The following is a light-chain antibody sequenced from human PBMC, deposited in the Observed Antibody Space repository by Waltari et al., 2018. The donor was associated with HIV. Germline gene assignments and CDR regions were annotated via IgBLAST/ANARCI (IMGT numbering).Light chain of an antibody. CDR2: EVS. J-gene: IGLJ2*01. CDR1: TSDVGKYNL. Sequence: QSALTQPASVPGSRGQSITISSPGPTSDVGKYNLVPWYQQHPGKAPKLIIYEVSNRPSGVSNRFSGSKSGNTASLTISGLQAEDEADYYCTSYTSTTSVIFGGGTRLTV. V-gene: IGLV2-14*02. CDR3: TSYTSTTSVI.